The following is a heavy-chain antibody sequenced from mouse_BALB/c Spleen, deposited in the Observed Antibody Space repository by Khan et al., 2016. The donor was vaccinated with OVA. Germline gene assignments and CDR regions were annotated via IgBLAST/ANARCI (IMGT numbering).Heavy chain of an antibody. J-gene: IGHJ3*01. CDR3: AVSGSDFFAY. V-gene: IGHV1-80*01. CDR1: GYAFSNYW. Sequence: QVRLQQSGAELVRPGSSMKIPCKASGYAFSNYWMNWVRQGPGQGLEWIGQIYPGDGNTNDKGKFKDKATLTADESSSTAYMQLSSLTSEDSAIYFCAVSGSDFFAYWGQGTLVTVSA. CDR2: IYPGDGNT.